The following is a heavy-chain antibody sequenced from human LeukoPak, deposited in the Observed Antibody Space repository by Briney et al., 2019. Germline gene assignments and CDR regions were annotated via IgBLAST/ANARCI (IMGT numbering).Heavy chain of an antibody. CDR2: INSDGSTT. CDR1: GFPFRRYW. J-gene: IGHJ4*02. CDR3: ARGDGSSGWYFDY. Sequence: GGPLRLSCAPSGFPFRRYWMHWVRHATGKGLEWVSRINSDGSTTSYADSVRGRFTISRDNAKNTLYLQMNSLRAEDTGVYYCARGDGSSGWYFDYWGQGTLVTVSS. V-gene: IGHV3-74*01. D-gene: IGHD6-19*01.